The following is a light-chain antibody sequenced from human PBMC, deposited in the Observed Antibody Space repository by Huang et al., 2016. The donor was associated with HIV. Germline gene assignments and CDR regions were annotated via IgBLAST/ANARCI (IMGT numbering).Light chain of an antibody. Sequence: EIVMTQSPATLSVSPGERATLSCRASQSVSSNLAWYQQKPGQAPRLLIYGASTRATGSPARFSGSGSGTEFTLTISSLQSEDFAVYYCQQYGTFGQGTKVEIK. V-gene: IGKV3-15*01. CDR2: GAS. CDR3: QQYGT. CDR1: QSVSSN. J-gene: IGKJ1*01.